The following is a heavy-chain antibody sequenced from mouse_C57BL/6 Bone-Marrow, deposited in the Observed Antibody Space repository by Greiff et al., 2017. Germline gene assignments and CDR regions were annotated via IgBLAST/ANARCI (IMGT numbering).Heavy chain of an antibody. D-gene: IGHD1-1*01. CDR3: AREDYYDSSWYFDV. Sequence: QVQLKQPGAELVMPGASVKLSCKASGYTFTSYWMHWVKQRPGQGLEWIGEIDPSDSYTNYNQKFKGKSTLTVDKSSSTAYMQLSSLTSEDSAVYYCAREDYYDSSWYFDVWGTGTTVTVSS. V-gene: IGHV1-69*01. CDR1: GYTFTSYW. CDR2: IDPSDSYT. J-gene: IGHJ1*03.